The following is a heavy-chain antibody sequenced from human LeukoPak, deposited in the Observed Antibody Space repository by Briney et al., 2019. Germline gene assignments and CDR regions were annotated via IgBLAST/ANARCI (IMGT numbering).Heavy chain of an antibody. CDR2: IYYSGST. Sequence: SQTLSLTCTVSGGSISSGDYYWSWIRQPPGKGLEWIGYIYYSGSTYYNPSLKSRVTISVDTSKNQFSLKLSSVTDADTAVYYCARELVDCSSTSCPRYYYYYMDVWGKGTTVTVSS. J-gene: IGHJ6*03. D-gene: IGHD2-2*01. CDR1: GGSISSGDYY. V-gene: IGHV4-30-4*08. CDR3: ARELVDCSSTSCPRYYYYYMDV.